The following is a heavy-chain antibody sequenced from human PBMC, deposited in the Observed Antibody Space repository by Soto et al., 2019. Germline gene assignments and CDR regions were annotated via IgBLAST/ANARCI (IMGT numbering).Heavy chain of an antibody. V-gene: IGHV4-30-2*01. CDR2: IYHSGST. D-gene: IGHD2-2*01. CDR1: GGSISSGGYS. CDR3: ASLRLYYFDY. J-gene: IGHJ4*02. Sequence: TLSLTCSVSGGSISSGGYSWSWIRQAPWKGLEWIGYIYHSGSTYYNPSLKSRVTISVDRPKNQFSLKLSSVTAADTAVYYCASLRLYYFDYWGQGTLVTVSS.